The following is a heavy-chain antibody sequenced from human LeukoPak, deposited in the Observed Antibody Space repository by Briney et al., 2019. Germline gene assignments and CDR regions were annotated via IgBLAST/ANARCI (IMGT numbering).Heavy chain of an antibody. CDR2: ISSSGSTI. J-gene: IGHJ4*02. CDR1: GFTFSDYY. V-gene: IGHV3-11*01. CDR3: KRERGSSWDDY. D-gene: IGHD6-13*01. Sequence: GGSLRLSCAACGFTFSDYYMSWIRQAPGKGLEWVSYISSSGSTIYYADSVKGRFTISRDNAKNSLYLQMNSLRAEDTAVYYCKRERGSSWDDYWGQGTLVTVSS.